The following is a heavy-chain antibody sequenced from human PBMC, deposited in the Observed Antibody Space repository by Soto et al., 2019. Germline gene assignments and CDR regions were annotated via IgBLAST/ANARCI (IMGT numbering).Heavy chain of an antibody. CDR3: ARAGDYDYYYAMDF. Sequence: QVQLVESGGDLVKPGGSLRLSCAASGFTFSDYYMSWIRQAPGKGLEWVSYISSTSTYTDYADSVKGRFTISRDNAKNSLYLQMNGLGAEDTAVYYCARAGDYDYYYAMDFWGQGTTVTVSS. CDR2: ISSTSTYT. V-gene: IGHV3-11*05. CDR1: GFTFSDYY. J-gene: IGHJ6*02. D-gene: IGHD2-21*02.